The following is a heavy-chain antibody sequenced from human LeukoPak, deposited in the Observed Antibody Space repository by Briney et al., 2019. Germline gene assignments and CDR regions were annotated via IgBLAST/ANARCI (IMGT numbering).Heavy chain of an antibody. Sequence: PGGSLRVSCAASGCTFSSYSMNWVRQAPGKGLEWVSSISSSSYIYYADSVKGRFTISRDNAKNSLYLQMNSLRAEDTAVYYCARESEYGDYGYWGQGTLVTVSS. CDR2: ISSSSYI. V-gene: IGHV3-21*01. CDR1: GCTFSSYS. D-gene: IGHD4-17*01. J-gene: IGHJ4*02. CDR3: ARESEYGDYGY.